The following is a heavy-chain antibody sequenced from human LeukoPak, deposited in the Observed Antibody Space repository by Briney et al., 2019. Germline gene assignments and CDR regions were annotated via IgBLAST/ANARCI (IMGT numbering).Heavy chain of an antibody. V-gene: IGHV4-39*07. J-gene: IGHJ6*03. CDR1: GGSITSYNYY. Sequence: KPSETLSLTCTVSGGSITSYNYYWGWIRQPPGKGLEWIGSVYYSGSTYYNPPLRSRITVSVDTSKNQFSLKLSSVTAADTAVYYCARVRRSTNYYYYYMDVWGKGTTVTVSS. D-gene: IGHD2-2*01. CDR2: VYYSGST. CDR3: ARVRRSTNYYYYYMDV.